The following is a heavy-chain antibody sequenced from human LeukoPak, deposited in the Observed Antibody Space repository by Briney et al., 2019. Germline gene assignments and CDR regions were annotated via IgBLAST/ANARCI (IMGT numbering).Heavy chain of an antibody. CDR2: IYPGDSDT. J-gene: IGHJ4*02. V-gene: IGHV5-51*01. CDR3: ARGFPASMGPYFDY. D-gene: IGHD2-2*01. CDR1: GYSFTNYW. Sequence: TGESLKISCKGSGYSFTNYWIGWVRQMPGKGLEWMGIIYPGDSDTKYSPSFQGQVTISADKSITTAYLQWGSLKASDTAMYYCARGFPASMGPYFDYWGQGTLVTVSS.